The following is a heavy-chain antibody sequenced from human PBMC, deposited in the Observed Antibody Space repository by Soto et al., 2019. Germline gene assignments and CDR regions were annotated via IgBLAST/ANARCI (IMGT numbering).Heavy chain of an antibody. D-gene: IGHD2-15*01. CDR3: ARSSGIVVVVAAAENNWFDP. CDR1: GYTFTSYA. CDR2: IIPIFGTA. V-gene: IGHV1-69*13. J-gene: IGHJ5*02. Sequence: ASVKVSCKASGYTFTSYAMHWVRQAPGQGLEWMGGIIPIFGTANYAQKFQGRVTITADESTSTAYMELSSLRSEDTAVYYCARSSGIVVVVAAAENNWFDPWGQGTLVTVS.